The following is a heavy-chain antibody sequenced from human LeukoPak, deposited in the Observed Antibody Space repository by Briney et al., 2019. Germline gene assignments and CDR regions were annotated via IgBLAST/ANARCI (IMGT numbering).Heavy chain of an antibody. V-gene: IGHV3-23*01. CDR2: ISGGGVST. Sequence: PGGSLRLSCAASGFTFSSYAMSWVRQAPGKGLERVSAISGGGVSTYYADSVKGHFTITRDNSKNTLYLQMNSLRTEDTAVYYCARALYYDILTGYSRIQHWGQGTLVTVSS. D-gene: IGHD3-9*01. CDR3: ARALYYDILTGYSRIQH. CDR1: GFTFSSYA. J-gene: IGHJ1*01.